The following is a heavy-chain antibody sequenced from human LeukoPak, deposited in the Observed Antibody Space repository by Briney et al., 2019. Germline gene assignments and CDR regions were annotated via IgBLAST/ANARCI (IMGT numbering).Heavy chain of an antibody. D-gene: IGHD3-22*01. J-gene: IGHJ4*02. CDR2: ISSSSSYI. CDR1: GFTFSSYS. V-gene: IGHV3-21*01. CDR3: ARGRHGYYLDY. Sequence: GGSLRLSCAASGFTFSSYSTNWVRQAPGKGLEWVSSISSSSSYIYYADSVKGRFTISRDNAKNSLYLQMNSLRAEDTAVYYCARGRHGYYLDYWGQGTLVTVSS.